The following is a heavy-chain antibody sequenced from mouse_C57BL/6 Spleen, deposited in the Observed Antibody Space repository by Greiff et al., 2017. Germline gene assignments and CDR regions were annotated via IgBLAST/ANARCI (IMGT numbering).Heavy chain of an antibody. V-gene: IGHV1-69*01. CDR2: IDPSDSYT. J-gene: IGHJ3*01. CDR1: GYTFTSYR. Sequence: VQLQQPGAELVMPGASVKLSCKASGYTFTSYRMHWVKQRPGQGLEWIGEIDPSDSYTNYNQKFKGKSTLTVDKSSSTAYMQLSSLTSEDSAVYYCARNYYGSSTGGFAYWGQGTLVTVSA. CDR3: ARNYYGSSTGGFAY. D-gene: IGHD1-1*01.